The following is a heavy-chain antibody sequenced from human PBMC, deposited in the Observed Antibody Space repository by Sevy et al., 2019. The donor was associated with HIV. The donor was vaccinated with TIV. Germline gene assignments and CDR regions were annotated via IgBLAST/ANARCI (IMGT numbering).Heavy chain of an antibody. V-gene: IGHV3-7*01. CDR3: ARAGGWGNINHSNQILDI. CDR2: IDQDGSDK. CDR1: EFIFTGYW. Sequence: GGSLRLSCAASEFIFTGYWMNWVRQAPGKGLEWVANIDQDGSDKRYVDSVRGRFTISRDNANNFLYLQMSSLRADDTAVYYRARAGGWGNINHSNQILDIWGHGTKVTVSS. J-gene: IGHJ3*02. D-gene: IGHD3-16*01.